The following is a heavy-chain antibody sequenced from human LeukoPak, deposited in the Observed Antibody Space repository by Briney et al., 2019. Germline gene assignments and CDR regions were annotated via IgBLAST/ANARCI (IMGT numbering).Heavy chain of an antibody. Sequence: SETLSLTCAVYGGSFSGYYWSWIRQPPGKGLEWIGEINHSGSTNYNPSLKSRVTISVDTSKNQFSLKLSSVTAADTAVYYCARVPRSGYSSRNNWFDPWGQGTLVTVSS. CDR3: ARVPRSGYSSRNNWFDP. CDR2: INHSGST. V-gene: IGHV4-34*01. D-gene: IGHD6-13*01. J-gene: IGHJ5*02. CDR1: GGSFSGYY.